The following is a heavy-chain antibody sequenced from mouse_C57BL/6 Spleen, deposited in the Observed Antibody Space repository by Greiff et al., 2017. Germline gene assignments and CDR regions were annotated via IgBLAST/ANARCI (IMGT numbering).Heavy chain of an antibody. CDR1: GYSFTGYY. Sequence: EVQGVESGPELVKPGASVKISCKASGYSFTGYYMNWVKQSPEKSLEWIGEINPSTGGTTYNQKFKAKATLTVDNYSSTAYMQLKSLTSEDSAVYYCASGYDGLYYAMDYWGQGTSGTVSS. J-gene: IGHJ4*01. V-gene: IGHV1-42*01. D-gene: IGHD2-2*01. CDR3: ASGYDGLYYAMDY. CDR2: INPSTGGT.